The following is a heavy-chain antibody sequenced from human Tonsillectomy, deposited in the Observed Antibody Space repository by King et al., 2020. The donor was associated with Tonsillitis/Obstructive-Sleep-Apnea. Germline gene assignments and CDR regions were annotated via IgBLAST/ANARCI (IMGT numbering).Heavy chain of an antibody. Sequence: TLKESGPALVKPTQTLTLTCSFSGFSLSTSGMSVSWIRQPPGKALEWLARIDWDDDKYYSTSLKTRLTISKDTSKNQVVLTMTNMDPVDTATYYCARSPVATTYYYYYMAVWGKGTTVTVSS. CDR3: ARSPVATTYYYYYMAV. V-gene: IGHV2-70*11. J-gene: IGHJ6*03. CDR2: IDWDDDK. CDR1: GFSLSTSGMS. D-gene: IGHD5-12*01.